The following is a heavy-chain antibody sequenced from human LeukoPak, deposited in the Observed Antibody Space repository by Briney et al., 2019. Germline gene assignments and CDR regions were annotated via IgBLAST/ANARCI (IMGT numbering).Heavy chain of an antibody. V-gene: IGHV4-61*05. CDR1: GGSISSSSYY. CDR3: ARGVGSGYTDY. CDR2: ISYSGNT. D-gene: IGHD3-22*01. Sequence: SETLSLTCTVSGGSISSSSYYWGWIRQPPGKGLEWIGFISYSGNTNYNPSLKSRVTISLDTSKNQFSLKLISVTAADTAVYYCARGVGSGYTDYWGQGALVTVSS. J-gene: IGHJ4*02.